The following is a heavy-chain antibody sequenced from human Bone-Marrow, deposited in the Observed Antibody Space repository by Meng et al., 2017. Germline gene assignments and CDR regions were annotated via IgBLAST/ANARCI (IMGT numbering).Heavy chain of an antibody. J-gene: IGHJ4*02. Sequence: QVQVVQAGAEVKKPGGSVKVSCKASGYTFTGYYMHWVRQAPGQGLEWMGRINPNSGGTNYAQKFQGRVTMTRDTSISTAYMGLSRLRSDDTAVYYCANWNDGLLNYWGQGTLVTGSS. D-gene: IGHD1-1*01. CDR3: ANWNDGLLNY. CDR1: GYTFTGYY. CDR2: INPNSGGT. V-gene: IGHV1-2*06.